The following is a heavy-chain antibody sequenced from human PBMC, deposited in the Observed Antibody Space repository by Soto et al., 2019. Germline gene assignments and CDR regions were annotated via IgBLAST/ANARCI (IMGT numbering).Heavy chain of an antibody. CDR1: GGTFSSYA. V-gene: IGHV1-69*13. CDR2: IIPIFGTA. CDR3: ARHVPAAGYYYGMDG. Sequence: ASVKVSCTASGGTFSSYAISWVRQAPGQGLEWMGGIIPIFGTADYAQKFQGRVTINADESTSTAYMELSSLRSEDTAVYYCARHVPAAGYYYGMDGWGQGTTVTVSS. D-gene: IGHD2-2*01. J-gene: IGHJ6*02.